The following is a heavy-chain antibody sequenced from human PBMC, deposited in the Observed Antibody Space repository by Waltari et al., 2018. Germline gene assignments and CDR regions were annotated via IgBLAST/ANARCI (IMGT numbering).Heavy chain of an antibody. D-gene: IGHD1-26*01. CDR2: IKQDGSEK. Sequence: EVQLVESGGGLVQPGGSLRLSCAASGFTFSSYWMSWVRQAPGKGLEWVANIKQDGSEKYYVDSVKGRFTISRDNAKNSLYLQMNSLRAEDTAVYYCAREVKVGATDYWGQGTLVTVSA. J-gene: IGHJ4*02. V-gene: IGHV3-7*01. CDR1: GFTFSSYW. CDR3: AREVKVGATDY.